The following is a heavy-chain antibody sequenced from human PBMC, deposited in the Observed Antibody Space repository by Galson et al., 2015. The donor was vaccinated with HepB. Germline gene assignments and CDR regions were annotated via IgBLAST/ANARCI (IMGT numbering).Heavy chain of an antibody. CDR1: GVTCTSYA. J-gene: IGHJ4*02. D-gene: IGHD3-10*01. CDR2: ISYDASTK. Sequence: SLRLSCAAAGVTCTSYALHWVRQAPGKGLEWVAVISYDASTKYYADSVKGRFTISRDSSENTVYLQMNSLRADDTAVYFCARDVGRFNSGSYGDYWGQGTLVIVSS. CDR3: ARDVGRFNSGSYGDY. V-gene: IGHV3-30-3*01.